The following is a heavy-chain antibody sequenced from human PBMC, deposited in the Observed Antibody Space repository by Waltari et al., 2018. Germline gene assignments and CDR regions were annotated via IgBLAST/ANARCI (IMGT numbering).Heavy chain of an antibody. V-gene: IGHV4-61*02. Sequence: QVQLQESGPGLVKPSQTLSLTCTVSGGSISSGSYSWSWIRQPAGKGLEWIGRIYTSGSTNYNPSLKSRVTISVDTSKNQFSLKLSSVTAADTAVYYCARAPYDYVWGSYRDDAFDIWGQGTMVTVSS. CDR2: IYTSGST. CDR1: GGSISSGSYS. CDR3: ARAPYDYVWGSYRDDAFDI. D-gene: IGHD3-16*02. J-gene: IGHJ3*02.